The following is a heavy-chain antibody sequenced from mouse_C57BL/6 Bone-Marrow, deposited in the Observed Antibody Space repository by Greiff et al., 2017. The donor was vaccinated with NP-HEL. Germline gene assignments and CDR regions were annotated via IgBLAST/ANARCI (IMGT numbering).Heavy chain of an antibody. CDR2: ILPGSGST. CDR1: GYTFTGYW. J-gene: IGHJ1*03. D-gene: IGHD1-1*02. V-gene: IGHV1-9*01. CDR3: ASPLYYGGCYWYFDV. Sequence: QVQLQQSGAELMKPGASVKLSCKATGYTFTGYWIEWVKQRPGHGLEWIGEILPGSGSTNYNAKFKGKATFTADTSSNTAYMQLSSLTTADSAIYYCASPLYYGGCYWYFDVWGTGTTVTVTS.